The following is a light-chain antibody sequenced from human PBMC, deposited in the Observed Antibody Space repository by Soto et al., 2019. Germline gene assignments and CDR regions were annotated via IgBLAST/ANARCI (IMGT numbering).Light chain of an antibody. CDR2: EVS. Sequence: QSALTQPPSASGSPGQSVTISCTGTSSDVGAYNFVSWYQQHPGKAPKLIICEVSKRPSGVPDRFSGSKSGNTASLTISGLQAEDEADYYCSSFRSGTTLFGTGTKVTVL. CDR3: SSFRSGTTL. J-gene: IGLJ1*01. CDR1: SSDVGAYNF. V-gene: IGLV2-8*01.